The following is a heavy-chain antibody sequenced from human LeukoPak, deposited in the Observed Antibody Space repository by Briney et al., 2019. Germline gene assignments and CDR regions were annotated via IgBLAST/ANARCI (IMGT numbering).Heavy chain of an antibody. CDR1: GDSISSSGYY. D-gene: IGHD3-10*01. Sequence: PSETLSLTCSVSGDSISSSGYYWDWIRQPPGKGLEWIGSIHHSGNTNYNPSLKSRVTISADMSKNQFSLKVNSVTAADAAVYFCAGREPNGSERHYGLHLWGQGTTVTVSS. CDR3: AGREPNGSERHYGLHL. J-gene: IGHJ6*02. V-gene: IGHV4-39*07. CDR2: IHHSGNT.